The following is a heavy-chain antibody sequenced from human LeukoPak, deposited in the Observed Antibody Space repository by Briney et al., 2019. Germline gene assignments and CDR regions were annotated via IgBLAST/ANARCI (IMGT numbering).Heavy chain of an antibody. D-gene: IGHD5-18*01. CDR2: ISYDGGNK. J-gene: IGHJ4*02. CDR3: ARGPGQLWFFDY. Sequence: GGSLRLSCAASGFTFSSYAMHWVRQAPGKGLEWVAVISYDGGNKYYADSVKGRFTISRDNSKNTLYLQMNSLRAEDTAVYYCARGPGQLWFFDYWGQGTLVTVSS. CDR1: GFTFSSYA. V-gene: IGHV3-30-3*01.